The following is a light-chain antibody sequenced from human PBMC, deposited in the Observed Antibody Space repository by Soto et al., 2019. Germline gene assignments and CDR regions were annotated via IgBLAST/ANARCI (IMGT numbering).Light chain of an antibody. CDR1: QSISTY. V-gene: IGKV1-39*01. CDR3: QQSYSSLS. J-gene: IGKJ4*01. Sequence: DIQMTQSPSSLSASVGDRVTITCRASQSISTYLNWYQQKPGKAHKLLIYGASTLQSGVPSTFSGSGSGADSTLTITSLQPEDFAFYYCQQSYSSLSFGGGTKVGIK. CDR2: GAS.